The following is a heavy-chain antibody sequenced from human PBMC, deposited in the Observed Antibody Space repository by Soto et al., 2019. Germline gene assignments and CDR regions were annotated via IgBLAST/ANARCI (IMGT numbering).Heavy chain of an antibody. CDR3: ASSDRSGFGFDY. CDR1: GGSIRSYY. Sequence: SETLSLTCTVSGGSIRSYYWSWIRQPPGKGLEWIGYIYYSGSTNYNPSLKSRVTISVDTSKNQFSLQLNSVTPEDTALYYCASSDRSGFGFDYWGQGTLVTVSS. V-gene: IGHV4-59*12. J-gene: IGHJ4*02. CDR2: IYYSGST. D-gene: IGHD3-22*01.